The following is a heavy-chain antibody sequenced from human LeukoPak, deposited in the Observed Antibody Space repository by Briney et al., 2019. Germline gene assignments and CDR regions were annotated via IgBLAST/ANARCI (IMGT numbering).Heavy chain of an antibody. D-gene: IGHD6-25*01. J-gene: IGHJ4*02. Sequence: GGSLRLSCGASGFTVSTNYMSWVRQAPGKGLEWVSIIYSGGSTYYADSVKGRFTISRDNSKNTLYLQTNSLRAEDTAVYYCARDLRRIAANYFDYWGQGTLVTVSS. CDR3: ARDLRRIAANYFDY. V-gene: IGHV3-66*01. CDR1: GFTVSTNY. CDR2: IYSGGST.